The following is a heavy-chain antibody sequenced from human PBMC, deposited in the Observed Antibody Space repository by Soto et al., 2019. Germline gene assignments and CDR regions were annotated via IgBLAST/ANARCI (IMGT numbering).Heavy chain of an antibody. V-gene: IGHV3-23*01. CDR1: GFTFSSYA. D-gene: IGHD2-15*01. J-gene: IGHJ2*01. CDR3: AKPTCSGGSCWRGYFDL. CDR2: ISGSGGNT. Sequence: EVQLLESGGGLVQPGGCLRLSCAASGFTFSSYAMNWVRQAPGKGLEWVSAISGSGGNTYYADSVKGRFTISRDNSKNTLYRPMSGLRAEDTAVYYCAKPTCSGGSCWRGYFDLWGRGTLVTVSS.